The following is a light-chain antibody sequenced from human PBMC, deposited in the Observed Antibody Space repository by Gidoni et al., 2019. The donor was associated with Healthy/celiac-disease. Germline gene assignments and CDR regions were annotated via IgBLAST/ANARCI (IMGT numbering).Light chain of an antibody. CDR1: NIGSKS. J-gene: IGLJ3*02. CDR3: QVWDSSSDPNWV. CDR2: DDS. Sequence: SYVLTQPPSVSVAPGQTARITCGGHNIGSKSVHWYQQKPGQAPVPVVYDDSDRPSGLPERFSGSNSGNTATLTISSGEAGDEADYYCQVWDSSSDPNWVFGGGTKLTVL. V-gene: IGLV3-21*02.